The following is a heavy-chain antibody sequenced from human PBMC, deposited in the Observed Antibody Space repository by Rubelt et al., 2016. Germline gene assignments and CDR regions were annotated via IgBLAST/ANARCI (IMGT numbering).Heavy chain of an antibody. CDR1: GGSISSSSYY. V-gene: IGHV4-39*01. D-gene: IGHD3-3*01. CDR2: IYYSGST. CDR3: ARFITIFGVVIRGAFDI. Sequence: QLQLQESGPGLVKPSETLSLTCTVSGGSISSSSYYWGWIRQPPGKGLEWIGSIYYSGSTYYNPSPNGRVTISVDTAKNQFSLKLSSVTAADTAVYYCARFITIFGVVIRGAFDIWGQGTMVTVSS. J-gene: IGHJ3*02.